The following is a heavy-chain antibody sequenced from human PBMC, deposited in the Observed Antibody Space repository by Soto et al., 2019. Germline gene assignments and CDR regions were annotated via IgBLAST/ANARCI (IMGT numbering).Heavy chain of an antibody. Sequence: GESLKISCKGSGYSFTSYWITWVRQMPGKGLEWMGRIDPSDSYTNYSPSFQGHVTFSADKSINTAYLQWSSLKASDTAMYYCARLTTMIISLNMDVWGQGTTVTVSS. CDR1: GYSFTSYW. CDR3: ARLTTMIISLNMDV. D-gene: IGHD3-22*01. CDR2: IDPSDSYT. J-gene: IGHJ6*02. V-gene: IGHV5-10-1*01.